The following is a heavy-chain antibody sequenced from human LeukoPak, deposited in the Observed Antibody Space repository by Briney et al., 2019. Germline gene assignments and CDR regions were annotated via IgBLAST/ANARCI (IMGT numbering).Heavy chain of an antibody. CDR3: ARGIRYPDY. CDR2: INHSGST. J-gene: IGHJ4*02. Sequence: SETLSLTCAVYGVSFSGYYWSWIRQPPGKGLEWIGEINHSGSTNYNPSLKSRVTISVDTSKNQFSLKLSSVTAADTAVYYCARGIRYPDYWGQGTLVTVSS. D-gene: IGHD3-9*01. V-gene: IGHV4-34*01. CDR1: GVSFSGYY.